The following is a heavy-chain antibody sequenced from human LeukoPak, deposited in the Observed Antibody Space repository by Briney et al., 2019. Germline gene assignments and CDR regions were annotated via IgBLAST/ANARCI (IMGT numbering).Heavy chain of an antibody. CDR2: IFYSGST. J-gene: IGHJ4*02. CDR3: ARGYYDVLTNYPNNFDQ. V-gene: IGHV4-30-4*01. D-gene: IGHD3-9*01. Sequence: SQTLSLTCTVSGGSIISADHYWSWIRQPPGKGLVWIGYIFYSGSTYYNTSLKSRLTISVDTSKNQFSLKLSSVTAADTAVYYCARGYYDVLTNYPNNFDQWGQGTLVTVSS. CDR1: GGSIISADHY.